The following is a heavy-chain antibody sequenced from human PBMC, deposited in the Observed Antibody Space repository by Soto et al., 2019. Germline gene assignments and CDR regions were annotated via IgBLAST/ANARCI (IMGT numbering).Heavy chain of an antibody. Sequence: PGESLKISCKAIGYTFTNYWIGWVRQTPGKGLEWMGIIFPGDSYTNYSPSFQVHVTISADKSITTAYLQWSSLKASDTAMYYCARLLAARFRGGMDVWGQGTTVTVSS. D-gene: IGHD6-6*01. CDR1: GYTFTNYW. CDR3: ARLLAARFRGGMDV. CDR2: IFPGDSYT. J-gene: IGHJ6*02. V-gene: IGHV5-51*01.